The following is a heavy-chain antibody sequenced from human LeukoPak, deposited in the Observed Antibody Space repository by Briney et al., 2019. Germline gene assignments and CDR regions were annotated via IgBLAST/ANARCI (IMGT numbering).Heavy chain of an antibody. D-gene: IGHD3-16*01. CDR3: TVPQSGGNWFDP. V-gene: IGHV3-23*01. J-gene: IGHJ5*02. Sequence: PGGSLRLSCAASGFTFSSYAMSWVRQAPGKGLEWVSAISGSGGSTYYADSVKGRFTISRDNSKNTLYLQMNSLRAEDTAVYFCTVPQSGGNWFDPWGPGTQVTVSS. CDR1: GFTFSSYA. CDR2: ISGSGGST.